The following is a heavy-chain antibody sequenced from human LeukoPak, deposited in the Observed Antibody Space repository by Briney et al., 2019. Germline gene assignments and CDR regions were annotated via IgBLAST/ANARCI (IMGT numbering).Heavy chain of an antibody. CDR3: ARDRWPSGFDS. V-gene: IGHV3-74*01. CDR2: IKTDGTST. CDR1: GFTFSSYW. Sequence: GGSLRLSCVASGFTFSSYWMHWVRHAPGKGLVWVSRIKTDGTSTRYADSVEGRFTISRDNAKNTLYLQMNSLRAEDTAVYYCARDRWPSGFDSWGQGTLVTVSS. D-gene: IGHD1-14*01. J-gene: IGHJ4*02.